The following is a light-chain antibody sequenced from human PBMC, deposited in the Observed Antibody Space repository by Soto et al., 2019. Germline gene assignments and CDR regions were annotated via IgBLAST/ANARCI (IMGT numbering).Light chain of an antibody. V-gene: IGKV1-39*01. CDR2: AAS. J-gene: IGKJ4*01. Sequence: DIQMTHSPSSLSASVGARVTITXXASQSISSYLNWYQQKPGKAPKLLIYAASSLQSGVPSRFSGSGSGTDFTLTISSLQPEDFATYYCQQSYSTPFTFGGGTKVDIK. CDR1: QSISSY. CDR3: QQSYSTPFT.